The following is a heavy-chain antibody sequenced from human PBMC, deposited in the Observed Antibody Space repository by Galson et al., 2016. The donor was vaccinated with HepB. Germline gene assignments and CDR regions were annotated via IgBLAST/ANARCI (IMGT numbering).Heavy chain of an antibody. CDR2: ISGSGDGT. CDR1: GFTFSSYA. Sequence: SLRLSCAASGFTFSSYAMSWVRQAPGKGLEWVSGISGSGDGTYYADSVKGRFTISRDNSKNASYLQMSSLRAEDTAVYYCAKSQGLRYYYGLDVWGQGTTVTVSS. J-gene: IGHJ6*02. CDR3: AKSQGLRYYYGLDV. V-gene: IGHV3-23*01.